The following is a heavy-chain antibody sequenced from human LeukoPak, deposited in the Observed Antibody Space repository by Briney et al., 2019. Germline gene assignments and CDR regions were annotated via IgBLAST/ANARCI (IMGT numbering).Heavy chain of an antibody. CDR2: IWNDGSIR. J-gene: IGHJ4*02. D-gene: IGHD6-19*01. CDR1: GFTFSTYG. V-gene: IGHV3-33*01. CDR3: ARDVGSGWFDY. Sequence: GGSLRLSCAASGFTFSTYGLHWVRQAPGKGLEWVAVIWNDGSIRYYADSVKGGFTISRDNSNNTLYLQMNSLRAEDTAVYYCARDVGSGWFDYWGQGTLVSVSS.